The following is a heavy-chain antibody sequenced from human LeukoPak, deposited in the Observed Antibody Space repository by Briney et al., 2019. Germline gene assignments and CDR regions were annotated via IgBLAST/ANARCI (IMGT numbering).Heavy chain of an antibody. CDR2: ISHDGNDK. Sequence: PGESLGLSCTASGFTFSSYGMHWVRQAPGKGLEWVAVISHDGNDKHYADSVKGRFTISRDNSKNTLYLQMKSLREDTAVYYCAKGDLYGDYVFDYWGQGALVTVS. V-gene: IGHV3-30*18. CDR3: AKGDLYGDYVFDY. J-gene: IGHJ4*02. D-gene: IGHD4-17*01. CDR1: GFTFSSYG.